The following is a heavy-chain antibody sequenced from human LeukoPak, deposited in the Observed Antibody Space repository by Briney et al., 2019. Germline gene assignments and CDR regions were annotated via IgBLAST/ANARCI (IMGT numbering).Heavy chain of an antibody. Sequence: ASVKVSCKASGYTFTSYYMHWVRQAPGQGLEWMGIINPSGGSTNYAQKLQGRVTMTTDTSTSTAYMELRSLRSDDTAVYYCARDPSMPGSGWYPNAYFDYWGQGTLVTVSS. D-gene: IGHD6-19*01. V-gene: IGHV1-46*01. CDR1: GYTFTSYY. CDR2: INPSGGST. CDR3: ARDPSMPGSGWYPNAYFDY. J-gene: IGHJ4*02.